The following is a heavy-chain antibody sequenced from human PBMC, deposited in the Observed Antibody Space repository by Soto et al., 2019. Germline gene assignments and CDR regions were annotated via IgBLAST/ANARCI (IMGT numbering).Heavy chain of an antibody. CDR3: ARVPYYDFWSGYYRPYYFDY. CDR1: GYTFTSYD. CDR2: MNPNSGNT. Sequence: GASVKVSCKASGYTFTSYDINWVRQATGRGLEWMGWMNPNSGNTGYAQKFQGRVTMTRNTSISTAYMELSSLRSEDTAVYYCARVPYYDFWSGYYRPYYFDYWGQGTLVTVSS. J-gene: IGHJ4*02. D-gene: IGHD3-3*01. V-gene: IGHV1-8*01.